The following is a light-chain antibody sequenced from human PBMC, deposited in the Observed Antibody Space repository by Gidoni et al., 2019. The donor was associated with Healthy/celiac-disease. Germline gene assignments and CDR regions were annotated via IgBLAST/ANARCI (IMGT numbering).Light chain of an antibody. Sequence: EIVLTQSPDTLSLSPGERATLSCRASQCVSSSYLAWYQQKPGQAPRLLIYGASSRATGIPDRFSGSGSGTDFTLTISRLEPEDFAVYYCQQYGSSPPWTFGQGTKVEIK. J-gene: IGKJ1*01. CDR2: GAS. V-gene: IGKV3-20*01. CDR3: QQYGSSPPWT. CDR1: QCVSSSY.